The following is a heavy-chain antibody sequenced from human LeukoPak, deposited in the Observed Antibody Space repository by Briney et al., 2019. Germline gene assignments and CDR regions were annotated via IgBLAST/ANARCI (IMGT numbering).Heavy chain of an antibody. J-gene: IGHJ4*02. V-gene: IGHV5-51*01. CDR1: GYSFASYW. CDR3: ARLKGEYCSGGSCYFLHFDY. D-gene: IGHD2-15*01. Sequence: GESLKISCKGSGYSFASYWIGWVRQMPGKGLAWMGIIYPGDSDTRYSPSFQGQVTISADKSISTAYLQWSSLKASDTAMYYCARLKGEYCSGGSCYFLHFDYWGQGTLVTVSS. CDR2: IYPGDSDT.